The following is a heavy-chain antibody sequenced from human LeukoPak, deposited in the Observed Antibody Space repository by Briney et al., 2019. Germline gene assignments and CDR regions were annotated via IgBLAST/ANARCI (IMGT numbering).Heavy chain of an antibody. CDR3: GAYCGGDCYASDAFDI. Sequence: PGGSLRLSCAVSGFTFSDYWMNWVRQAPGKGLEWVASINQNGGEKSYVDSVKGRFTISRDNSKNTLYLQMNSLRAEDTAVYYCGAYCGGDCYASDAFDIWGQGTMVTVSS. J-gene: IGHJ3*02. D-gene: IGHD2-21*01. V-gene: IGHV3-7*01. CDR2: INQNGGEK. CDR1: GFTFSDYW.